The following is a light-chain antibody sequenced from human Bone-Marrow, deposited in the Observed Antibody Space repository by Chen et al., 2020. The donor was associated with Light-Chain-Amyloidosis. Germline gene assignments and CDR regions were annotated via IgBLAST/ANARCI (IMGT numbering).Light chain of an antibody. CDR2: DTS. J-gene: IGKJ3*01. V-gene: IGKV3-11*01. CDR1: QSVRRS. Sequence: EIVLTQSPATLSLSPGERATLSCRSSQSVRRSLAWYQQRPGQAPRLLFYDTSDRARGIPARFSGSGSGTDFTLTISSLEPEAFAVYFCQQRSNWPPWFFTFGPGTRVEI. CDR3: QQRSNWPPWFFT.